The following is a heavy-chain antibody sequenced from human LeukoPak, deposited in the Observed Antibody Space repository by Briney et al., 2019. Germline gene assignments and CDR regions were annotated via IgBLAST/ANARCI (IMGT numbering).Heavy chain of an antibody. Sequence: ASVKVSCKASGYTFTSYAMHWVRQAPGQRLEWMGWINAGNGNTKYSQEFQGRVTITRDTSASTAYMELSSLRSEDMAVYYCARARNYGDYAGFFDYWGQGTLVTVSS. CDR3: ARARNYGDYAGFFDY. CDR1: GYTFTSYA. J-gene: IGHJ4*02. CDR2: INAGNGNT. V-gene: IGHV1-3*03. D-gene: IGHD4-17*01.